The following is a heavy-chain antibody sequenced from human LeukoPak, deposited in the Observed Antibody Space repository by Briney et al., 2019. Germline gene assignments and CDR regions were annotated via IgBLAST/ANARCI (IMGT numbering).Heavy chain of an antibody. CDR3: ARENYYDSSGYPTYYFDY. V-gene: IGHV3-30-3*01. J-gene: IGHJ4*02. CDR1: GFTFSSYA. CDR2: ISYDGSNK. D-gene: IGHD3-22*01. Sequence: PGGSLRLSCAACGFTFSSYALHWVRQAPGKGLEWVAVISYDGSNKYYADSVKGRFTISRDNSKNTLYLQMNSLRAEDTAVYYCARENYYDSSGYPTYYFDYWGQGTLVTVSS.